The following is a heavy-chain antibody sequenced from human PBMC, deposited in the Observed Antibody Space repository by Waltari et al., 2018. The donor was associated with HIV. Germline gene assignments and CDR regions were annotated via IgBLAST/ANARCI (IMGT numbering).Heavy chain of an antibody. Sequence: QVQLVESGGGVVQPGRSMGRSCAASGFNFSSDAMHWVRQAPGKGLEWVAVISYYGDNKYYSDSVKGRFTISRDNSKNTLYLQMNSLRAEDTAVYYCAKGASGWSPGYWGQGTLVTVSS. CDR2: ISYYGDNK. CDR1: GFNFSSDA. D-gene: IGHD6-19*01. CDR3: AKGASGWSPGY. V-gene: IGHV3-30*18. J-gene: IGHJ4*02.